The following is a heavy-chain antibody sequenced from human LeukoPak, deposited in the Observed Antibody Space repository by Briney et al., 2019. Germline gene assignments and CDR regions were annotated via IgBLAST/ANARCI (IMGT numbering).Heavy chain of an antibody. Sequence: PGGSLRLSCAASGFTVSNNYMTWVRQAPGKVLEWVSSISTSSSYIYYADSLKGRFTISRDNAKKSLFLQMNSLRADDTAVYYCARDDTNYGDFRFSYWGQGTLVTVSS. CDR3: ARDDTNYGDFRFSY. J-gene: IGHJ4*02. CDR2: ISTSSSYI. V-gene: IGHV3-21*01. D-gene: IGHD4-17*01. CDR1: GFTVSNNY.